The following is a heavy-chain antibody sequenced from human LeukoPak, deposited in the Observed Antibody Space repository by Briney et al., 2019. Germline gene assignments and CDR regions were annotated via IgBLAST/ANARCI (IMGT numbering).Heavy chain of an antibody. V-gene: IGHV3-21*01. Sequence: GGSLRLSCAASGFTFSSYSMNWVRQAPGKGLEWVSSISSSSSYIYYADSVKGRFTISRDNAKNSLYLQMNSLRAEDTAVYYCARDLRSGDRAHDYWGQGTLVTVSS. CDR1: GFTFSSYS. D-gene: IGHD2-15*01. J-gene: IGHJ4*02. CDR3: ARDLRSGDRAHDY. CDR2: ISSSSSYI.